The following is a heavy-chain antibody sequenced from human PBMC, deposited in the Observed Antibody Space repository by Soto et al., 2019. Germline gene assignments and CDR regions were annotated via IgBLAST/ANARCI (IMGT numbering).Heavy chain of an antibody. V-gene: IGHV4-59*02. D-gene: IGHD3-22*01. CDR3: ARSYYDSTGFAVDP. CDR2: MYFGGSL. J-gene: IGHJ5*02. CDR1: GASVSHGY. Sequence: QMQLQASGPGLVKPSETLSLTCNVSGASVSHGYWSWIRQPPGKGLEWIGFMYFGGSLNYNASLPSRATISVETSKNQFSMKLPSVTASDTAVYYCARSYYDSTGFAVDPWGQGTLVTVSS.